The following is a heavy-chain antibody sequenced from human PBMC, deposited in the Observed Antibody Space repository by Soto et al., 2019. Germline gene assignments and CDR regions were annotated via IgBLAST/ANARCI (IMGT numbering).Heavy chain of an antibody. Sequence: SETLSLTCTVSGGSISSSSFHWGWIRQPPGKGLEWIGSIYYSGSTYYTPSLKSRVTISVDASKNQFSLKLSSVTAADTAVYYCARRERAAGTDWWFHPWGQGTLVTVSS. CDR1: GGSISSSSFH. V-gene: IGHV4-39*01. J-gene: IGHJ5*02. D-gene: IGHD6-13*01. CDR3: ARRERAAGTDWWFHP. CDR2: IYYSGST.